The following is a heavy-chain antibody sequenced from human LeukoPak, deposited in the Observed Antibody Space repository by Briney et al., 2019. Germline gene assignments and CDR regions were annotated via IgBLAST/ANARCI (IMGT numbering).Heavy chain of an antibody. CDR2: VSSNGAKT. V-gene: IGHV3-23*01. Sequence: GGSLRLSCAASGFTFSSYAITWVRQAPGKGLEWVSAVSSNGAKTYYADSVKGRFTISRDNYKNMVFLQMNSLRAEDTAVYYCAKVAPLGDGDYWYFDLWGRGTLVTVSS. J-gene: IGHJ2*01. CDR3: AKVAPLGDGDYWYFDL. D-gene: IGHD4-17*01. CDR1: GFTFSSYA.